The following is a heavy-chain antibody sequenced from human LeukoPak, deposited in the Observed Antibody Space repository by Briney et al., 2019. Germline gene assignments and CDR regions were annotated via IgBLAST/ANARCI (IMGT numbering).Heavy chain of an antibody. Sequence: AGGSLRLSCAASGLRFSDYYVSWIRQAPGKGLQWVSYISSGGDIMHYADSVKGRFTSSRDNAKNSGYLEMNSLGAEDTAVYYCARDQAGSGHYADYWGQGTLVTVSS. CDR3: ARDQAGSGHYADY. J-gene: IGHJ4*02. CDR2: ISSGGDIM. CDR1: GLRFSDYY. V-gene: IGHV3-11*01. D-gene: IGHD3-10*01.